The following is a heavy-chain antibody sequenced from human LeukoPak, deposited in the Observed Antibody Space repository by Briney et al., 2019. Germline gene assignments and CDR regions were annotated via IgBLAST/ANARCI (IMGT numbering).Heavy chain of an antibody. V-gene: IGHV1-2*02. Sequence: ASVKVSCKASGYTFTGYYMHWVRQAPGQGLEWMGWINPNSGGTNYAQKFQGRVTMTRDTSISTAYMELSRLRSDDTAVYYCASPDYYGSGSPYYMDVWGKGTMVTASS. CDR2: INPNSGGT. J-gene: IGHJ6*03. CDR1: GYTFTGYY. D-gene: IGHD3-10*01. CDR3: ASPDYYGSGSPYYMDV.